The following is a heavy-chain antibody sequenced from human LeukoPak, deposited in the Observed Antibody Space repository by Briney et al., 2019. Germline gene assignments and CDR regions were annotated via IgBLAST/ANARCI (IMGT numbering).Heavy chain of an antibody. CDR2: IYTSGST. CDR1: GGSISSYY. CDR3: ARQVSAPEAFDI. V-gene: IGHV4-4*07. J-gene: IGHJ3*02. Sequence: SETLSLTCTVSGGSISSYYWSWIRQPARKGLEWIGRIYTSGSTNYNPSLKSRVTMSVDTSKNQFSLKLSSVTAADAAVYYCARQVSAPEAFDIWGQGTMVTVSS. D-gene: IGHD1-14*01.